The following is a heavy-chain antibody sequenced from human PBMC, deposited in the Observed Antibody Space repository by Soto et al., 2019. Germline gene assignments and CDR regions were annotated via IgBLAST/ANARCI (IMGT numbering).Heavy chain of an antibody. V-gene: IGHV1-69*08. CDR2: IIPILGIA. CDR1: GGTFSSYT. D-gene: IGHD2-21*01. CDR3: ATDMPLIALDY. Sequence: QVQLVQSGAEVKKPGSSVKVSCKASGGTFSSYTISWVRQAPGQGLEWMGRIIPILGIANYAQKFQGRVTITADKSTSTAYMELSSLRSEDTVVYYCATDMPLIALDYWGQGTLFTVSS. J-gene: IGHJ4*02.